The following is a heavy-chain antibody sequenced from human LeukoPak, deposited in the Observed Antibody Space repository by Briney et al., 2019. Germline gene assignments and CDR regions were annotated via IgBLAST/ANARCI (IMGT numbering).Heavy chain of an antibody. Sequence: SETLSLTCAVYGGSFSGYYWSWIRQPPGKGLEWIGEINHSGSTNYNPSLKSRVTISVDTSKNQFSLKLSSVTAADTAVYYCASLKGGVRAFDYWGQGTLVTVSS. CDR3: ASLKGGVRAFDY. D-gene: IGHD3-16*01. V-gene: IGHV4-34*01. CDR2: INHSGST. CDR1: GGSFSGYY. J-gene: IGHJ4*02.